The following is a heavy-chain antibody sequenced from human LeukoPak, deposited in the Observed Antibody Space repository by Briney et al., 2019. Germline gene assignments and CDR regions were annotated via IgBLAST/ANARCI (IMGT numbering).Heavy chain of an antibody. J-gene: IGHJ3*02. CDR3: AKGRGSNYWDGFDI. CDR1: GFTFSSYE. D-gene: IGHD5-24*01. V-gene: IGHV3-48*03. Sequence: GGSLRLSCAASGFTFSSYEMNWVRQAPGKGLEWVSYISSSGSTIYYADSVKGRFTISRDNAKNSLYLQMNSLRAEDTAVYYCAKGRGSNYWDGFDIWGQGTMVTVSS. CDR2: ISSSGSTI.